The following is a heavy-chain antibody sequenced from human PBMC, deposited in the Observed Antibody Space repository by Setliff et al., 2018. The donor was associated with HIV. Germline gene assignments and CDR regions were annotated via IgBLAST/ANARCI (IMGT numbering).Heavy chain of an antibody. D-gene: IGHD7-27*01. J-gene: IGHJ4*02. Sequence: PGESLKISCAASGFIFSSYEMNWVRQAPGKGLEWVANIKQDGSEKYYADSVKGRFTISRENAKNSLYLQMNSLRVEDTAVYYCARGYTGDFHWGQGTLVTVSS. CDR3: ARGYTGDFH. V-gene: IGHV3-7*01. CDR2: IKQDGSEK. CDR1: GFIFSSYE.